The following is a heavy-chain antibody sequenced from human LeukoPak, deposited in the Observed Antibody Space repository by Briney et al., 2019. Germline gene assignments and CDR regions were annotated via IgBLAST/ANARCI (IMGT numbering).Heavy chain of an antibody. CDR2: IYTSGST. V-gene: IGHV4-4*07. J-gene: IGHJ5*02. Sequence: SETLSLPCTVSGGSISSYYWSWIRQPAGKGLEWLGRIYTSGSTNYNPSLKSRVTMSVDTSKNQFSLKLSSVTAADTAVYYCAIDTAVAVRSWFDPWGQGTLVTVSS. CDR1: GGSISSYY. CDR3: AIDTAVAVRSWFDP.